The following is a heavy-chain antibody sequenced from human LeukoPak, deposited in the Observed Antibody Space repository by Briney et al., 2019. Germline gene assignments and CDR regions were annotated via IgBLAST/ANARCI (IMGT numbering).Heavy chain of an antibody. CDR2: IYYSGST. Sequence: SETLSLTCTVSGGSISSSSYYWGWIRQPPGKGLEWIGSIYYSGSTYYNPSLKSRVTISVDTSKNQFSLKLSSVTAADTAVYYCARNIAVAGRGDYMDVWGKGTMVTISS. CDR3: ARNIAVAGRGDYMDV. D-gene: IGHD6-19*01. CDR1: GGSISSSSYY. J-gene: IGHJ6*03. V-gene: IGHV4-39*01.